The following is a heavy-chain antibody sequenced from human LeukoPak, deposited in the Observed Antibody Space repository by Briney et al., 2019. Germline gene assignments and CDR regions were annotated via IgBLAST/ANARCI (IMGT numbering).Heavy chain of an antibody. CDR1: GFTFSSYA. CDR2: ISYDGSNK. V-gene: IGHV3-30*04. J-gene: IGHJ3*02. D-gene: IGHD3-10*01. CDR3: AREGALHAFDI. Sequence: GRSLRLSCAASGFTFSSYAMHWVRQAPGKGLEWVAVISYDGSNKYYADSVKGRFTISRDNSKNTLYLQMNSLRAEDTAVYYCAREGALHAFDIWGRGTMVTVSS.